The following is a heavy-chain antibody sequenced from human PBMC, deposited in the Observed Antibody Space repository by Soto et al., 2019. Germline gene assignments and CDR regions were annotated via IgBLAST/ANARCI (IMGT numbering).Heavy chain of an antibody. V-gene: IGHV1-3*01. Sequence: QVQLVQSGAEVKKPGASVKVSCKASGYTFTSYAMHWVRQAPGQRLEWMGWINAGNGNTKYSQKFQGRVTITRDTSASTAYMELSSLRSEDTAVYYCARGGSRYWYFDLWGRGNLVTVSS. CDR1: GYTFTSYA. J-gene: IGHJ2*01. CDR3: ARGGSRYWYFDL. D-gene: IGHD1-26*01. CDR2: INAGNGNT.